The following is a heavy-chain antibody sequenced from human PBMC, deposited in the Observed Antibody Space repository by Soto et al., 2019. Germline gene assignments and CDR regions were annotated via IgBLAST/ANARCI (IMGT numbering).Heavy chain of an antibody. Sequence: QVQLVQSGAEVKKPGSSVKVSCKASGGTFSSYAISWVRQAPGQGLEWMGGIIPIFGTANYAQKFQGRVTMTADESTSTAYMELSSVRSEDTAVYYCAGRERGEWLVGVYFQHWGQGTLVTVSS. V-gene: IGHV1-69*01. CDR3: AGRERGEWLVGVYFQH. CDR2: IIPIFGTA. J-gene: IGHJ1*01. CDR1: GGTFSSYA. D-gene: IGHD6-19*01.